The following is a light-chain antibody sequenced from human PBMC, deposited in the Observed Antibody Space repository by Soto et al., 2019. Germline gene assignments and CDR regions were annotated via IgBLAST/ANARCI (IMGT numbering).Light chain of an antibody. CDR1: QSVDSD. Sequence: ETVMTQSPATLSVFLGETTTLSCRASQSVDSDLAWYQVKPGQPPRLVIYGASTRAAGIPTRLSGSGSGTEFTLTISSLQSEDFGVYYCQQYSNWPPWTFGQGTKVEMK. V-gene: IGKV3-15*01. CDR3: QQYSNWPPWT. J-gene: IGKJ1*01. CDR2: GAS.